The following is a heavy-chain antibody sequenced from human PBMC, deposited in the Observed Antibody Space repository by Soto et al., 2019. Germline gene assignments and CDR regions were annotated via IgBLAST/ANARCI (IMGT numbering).Heavy chain of an antibody. CDR2: IYSGGST. V-gene: IGHV3-53*04. J-gene: IGHJ6*03. D-gene: IGHD3-10*01. Sequence: EVQLVESGGGLVQPGGSLRLSCAASGFTVSSNYMSWVRQAPGKGLEWVSVIYSGGSTYYADSVKGRFTISRHNSKNTLYLQMNSLRAEDTAVYYCASTSMVRGVIPPIYYYYYYMDVWGKGTTVTVSS. CDR1: GFTVSSNY. CDR3: ASTSMVRGVIPPIYYYYYYMDV.